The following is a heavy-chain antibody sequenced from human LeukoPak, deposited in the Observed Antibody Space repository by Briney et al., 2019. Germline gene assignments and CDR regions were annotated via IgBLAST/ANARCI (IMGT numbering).Heavy chain of an antibody. CDR3: AKDENPRPRNYFQH. CDR1: GFTFSSYV. V-gene: IGHV3-23*01. Sequence: GGSLRLSCSASGFTFSSYVMSWVRQAPGKGLEWVSAISGSGGTTYYADSVRGRFTISRDNSKNTLYLQMNSLRAEDTAVYYCAKDENPRPRNYFQHWGQGTLVTVSS. CDR2: ISGSGGTT. J-gene: IGHJ1*01. D-gene: IGHD2/OR15-2a*01.